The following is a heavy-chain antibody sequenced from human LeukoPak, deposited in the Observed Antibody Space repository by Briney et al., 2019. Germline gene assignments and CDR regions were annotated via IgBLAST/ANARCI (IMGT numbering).Heavy chain of an antibody. J-gene: IGHJ4*02. D-gene: IGHD6-13*01. CDR1: GYTFTSYG. CDR3: ARVPSIAAAGTVYFDY. CDR2: ISAYNGNT. V-gene: IGHV1-18*01. Sequence: ASVKVSCKASGYTFTSYGISWVRQAPGQGLEWMGRISAYNGNTNYAQKLQGRVTMTTDTSTSTAYMELRSLRSDDTAVYYCARVPSIAAAGTVYFDYWGQGTLVTVSS.